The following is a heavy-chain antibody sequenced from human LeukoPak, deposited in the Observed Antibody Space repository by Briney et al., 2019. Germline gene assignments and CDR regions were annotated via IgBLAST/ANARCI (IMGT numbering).Heavy chain of an antibody. V-gene: IGHV4-34*01. Sequence: SETLSLTCAVYGGSFSGYYWNWIRQPPGKGLEWIGEINHSGSTNYNPSLKSRVTISVDTSKNQFSLKLSSVTAADTAVYYCARLKVTYYYGSGSYLIPGYFDYWGQGTLVTVSS. CDR1: GGSFSGYY. CDR2: INHSGST. J-gene: IGHJ4*02. CDR3: ARLKVTYYYGSGSYLIPGYFDY. D-gene: IGHD3-10*01.